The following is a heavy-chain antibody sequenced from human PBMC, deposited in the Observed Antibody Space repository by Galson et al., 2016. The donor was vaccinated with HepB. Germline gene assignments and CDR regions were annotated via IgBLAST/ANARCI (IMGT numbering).Heavy chain of an antibody. V-gene: IGHV3-9*01. J-gene: IGHJ1*01. Sequence: SLRLPCAASGFIVKDYAMHWVRQAPGKGLEWVSSISWNSGSIGYADSVKGRFTISRDNAKNSLYLQMNSLRAEDTAFYYCAQDKASMSVGATNFQHWGQGTLVTVSS. CDR3: AQDKASMSVGATNFQH. CDR1: GFIVKDYA. D-gene: IGHD1-26*01. CDR2: ISWNSGSI.